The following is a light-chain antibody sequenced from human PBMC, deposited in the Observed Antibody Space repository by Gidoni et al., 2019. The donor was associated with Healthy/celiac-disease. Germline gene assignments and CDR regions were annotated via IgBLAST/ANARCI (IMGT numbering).Light chain of an antibody. CDR3: MQTLQTRT. J-gene: IGKJ5*01. CDR1: QSLLHSNGYIY. Sequence: DIVMTQSPLSLPVTPGEPASISCRSSQSLLHSNGYIYLDWYLQKPGQSPQLLIYMGSNRASGVPDRFSGSGSGTDFTLKISRVEDEDVGVYYCMQTLQTRTFGQGTRLEIK. V-gene: IGKV2-28*01. CDR2: MGS.